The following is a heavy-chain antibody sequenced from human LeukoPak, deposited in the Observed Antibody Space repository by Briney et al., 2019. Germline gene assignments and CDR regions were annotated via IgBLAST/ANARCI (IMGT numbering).Heavy chain of an antibody. CDR3: SRVVNDAFDI. D-gene: IGHD2-15*01. CDR1: GGTFSSYA. J-gene: IGHJ3*02. V-gene: IGHV1-8*02. CDR2: MNPNSGNT. Sequence: ASVKVSCKASGGTFSSYAINWVRQATGQGLEWMGWMNPNSGNTGYAQKFQGRVTMTRNTSISTAYMELSSLRSEDTAVYYCSRVVNDAFDIWGQGTMVTVSS.